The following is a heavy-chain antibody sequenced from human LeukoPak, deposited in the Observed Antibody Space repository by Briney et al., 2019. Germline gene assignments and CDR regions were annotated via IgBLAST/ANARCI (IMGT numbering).Heavy chain of an antibody. D-gene: IGHD3-16*02. CDR2: ISSDGGST. V-gene: IGHV3-64D*06. CDR1: GFXFSSYG. Sequence: GGSLRLSCSASGFXFSSYGIHWVRQAPGKGLEYVSAISSDGGSTYYTDSVKGRFTISRDNSTNTLYLQVRSVRAEDTAVYDCVPLYHGGVAYWGQGTLVTVSS. CDR3: VPLYHGGVAY. J-gene: IGHJ4*02.